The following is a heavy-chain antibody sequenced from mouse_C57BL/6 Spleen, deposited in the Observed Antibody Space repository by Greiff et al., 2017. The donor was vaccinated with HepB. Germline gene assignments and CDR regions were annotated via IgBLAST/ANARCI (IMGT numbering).Heavy chain of an antibody. CDR2: ISDGGSYT. J-gene: IGHJ3*01. CDR3: ARDAYDGYYFFAY. V-gene: IGHV5-4*01. CDR1: GFTFSSYA. D-gene: IGHD2-3*01. Sequence: EVKLVESGGGLVKPGGSLKLSCAASGFTFSSYAMSWVRQTPEKRLEWVATISDGGSYTYYPDNVKGRFTISRDNAKNNLYLQMSHLKSEDTAMYYCARDAYDGYYFFAYWGQGTLVTVSA.